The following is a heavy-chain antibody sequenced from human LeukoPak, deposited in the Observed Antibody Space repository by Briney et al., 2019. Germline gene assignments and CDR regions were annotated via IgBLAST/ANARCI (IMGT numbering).Heavy chain of an antibody. D-gene: IGHD3-3*01. Sequence: GGSLRLSCAASGFTFSTYAMSWVRQAAGKGLEWVSLISGSGGGTYYADSVKGRFTISRDNSKNTLYLQMNSLRAEDTAVYYCAKEEGFWSGYGLWYWGQGTLVTVSS. CDR1: GFTFSTYA. CDR2: ISGSGGGT. CDR3: AKEEGFWSGYGLWY. V-gene: IGHV3-23*01. J-gene: IGHJ4*02.